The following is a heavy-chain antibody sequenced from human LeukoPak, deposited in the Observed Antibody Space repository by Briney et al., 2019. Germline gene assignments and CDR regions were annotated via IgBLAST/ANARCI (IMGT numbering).Heavy chain of an antibody. V-gene: IGHV1-2*02. CDR2: INSNSGGT. D-gene: IGHD3-9*01. CDR3: AADNAYDILAMDV. J-gene: IGHJ6*04. Sequence: GASVKVSCKASGYTFTDYYIHWVRQAPGQGLEWMGWINSNSGGTNYAQKFQGRVTMTRDTSISTAYMELSRLRSDDTAVYYCAADNAYDILAMDVWGKGTTVTVSS. CDR1: GYTFTDYY.